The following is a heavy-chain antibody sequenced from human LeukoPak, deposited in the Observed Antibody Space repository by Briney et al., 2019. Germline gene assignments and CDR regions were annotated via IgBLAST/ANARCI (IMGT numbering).Heavy chain of an antibody. CDR2: INHSGST. CDR3: ARAVRGSGSYYIYYFDY. CDR1: GGSFSGYY. V-gene: IGHV4-34*01. D-gene: IGHD3-10*01. Sequence: SETLSLTCAVYGGSFSGYYWSWIRQPPGKGLEWIGEINHSGSTNYNPSPKSRVTISVDTSKNQFSLKLSSVAAADTAVYYCARAVRGSGSYYIYYFDYWGQGTLVTVSS. J-gene: IGHJ4*02.